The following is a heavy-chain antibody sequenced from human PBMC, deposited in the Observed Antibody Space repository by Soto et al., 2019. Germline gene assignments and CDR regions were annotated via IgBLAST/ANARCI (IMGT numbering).Heavy chain of an antibody. CDR2: INGGNGNT. Sequence: ASVKVSCKASGNTVPNYAIHWVRQAPGQRLEWMGWINGGNGNTYYSDHLKGRVTFTRDTSAGTVYMQLSSLTSEDTAVYYCARDDSGFSGSHYIDYFNYWGQGALVTVSS. J-gene: IGHJ4*02. CDR1: GNTVPNYA. D-gene: IGHD1-26*01. CDR3: ARDDSGFSGSHYIDYFNY. V-gene: IGHV1-3*01.